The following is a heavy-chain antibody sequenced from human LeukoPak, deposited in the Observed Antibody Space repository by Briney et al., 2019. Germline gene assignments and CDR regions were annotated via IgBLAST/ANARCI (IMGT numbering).Heavy chain of an antibody. D-gene: IGHD1-26*01. J-gene: IGHJ4*02. CDR3: AKDLGRYRNNFFVY. CDR1: GFTFSSIA. Sequence: TGGSLRLSCAASGFTFSSIAMSWVRQAPDKGLEWVSTISGSGGGTYYADSVKGRFTISRDDSKNTLYLQMNSLRADDTAVYYCAKDLGRYRNNFFVYWGQGNLVTVSS. V-gene: IGHV3-23*01. CDR2: ISGSGGGT.